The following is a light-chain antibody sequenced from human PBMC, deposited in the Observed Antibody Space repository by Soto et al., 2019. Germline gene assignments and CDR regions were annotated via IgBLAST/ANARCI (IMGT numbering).Light chain of an antibody. Sequence: EIVLTQSPGTLSLSPLERCTVCWVSSQTINRIYVAWYQQKPGQAPRFLIYRTSDRANGIPGRFSGSGSGTDFTLTISRLEPEDFAIYYCQQYGSSPITFGQGTRLEIK. CDR1: QTINRIY. J-gene: IGKJ5*01. V-gene: IGKV3-20*01. CDR3: QQYGSSPIT. CDR2: RTS.